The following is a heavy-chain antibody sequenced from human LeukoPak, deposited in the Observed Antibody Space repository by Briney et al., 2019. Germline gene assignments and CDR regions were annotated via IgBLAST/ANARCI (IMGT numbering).Heavy chain of an antibody. D-gene: IGHD3-3*01. Sequence: SETLSLTCAVYGGSFSGYYWSWIRQPPGKGLERIGEINHSGSTNYNPSLKSRVTISVDTSKNQFSLKLSSVTAADTAVYYCARGEYYDFWSGSLPDYWGQGTLVTVSS. J-gene: IGHJ4*02. CDR1: GGSFSGYY. CDR3: ARGEYYDFWSGSLPDY. CDR2: INHSGST. V-gene: IGHV4-34*01.